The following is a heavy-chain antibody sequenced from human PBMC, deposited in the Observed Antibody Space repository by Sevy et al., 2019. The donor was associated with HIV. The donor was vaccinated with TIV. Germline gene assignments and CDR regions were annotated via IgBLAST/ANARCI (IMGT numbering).Heavy chain of an antibody. CDR3: ARRAYGSSHYFDY. J-gene: IGHJ4*02. Sequence: SETLSLTCSVSGDSITSSSYYWGWIRQPPGKGLEWIGIIYYRGNTYYNPSLKSRVTLFVDTSKNHFSLKLTSVTAADTAFYYCARRAYGSSHYFDYWCQGTLVTVSS. CDR1: GDSITSSSYY. V-gene: IGHV4-39*02. D-gene: IGHD6-13*01. CDR2: IYYRGNT.